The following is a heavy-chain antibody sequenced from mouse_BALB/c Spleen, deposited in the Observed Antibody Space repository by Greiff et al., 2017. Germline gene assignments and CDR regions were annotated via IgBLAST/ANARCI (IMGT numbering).Heavy chain of an antibody. Sequence: EVHLVESGGDLVKPGGSLKLSCAASGFTFSSYGMSWVRQTPDKRLEWVATISSGGSYTYYPDSVKGRFTISRDNAKNTLYLQMSSLKSEDIAMYYCAILRPVAYWGQGTLVTVSA. CDR3: AILRPVAY. J-gene: IGHJ3*01. D-gene: IGHD1-1*01. CDR1: GFTFSSYG. V-gene: IGHV5-6*01. CDR2: ISSGGSYT.